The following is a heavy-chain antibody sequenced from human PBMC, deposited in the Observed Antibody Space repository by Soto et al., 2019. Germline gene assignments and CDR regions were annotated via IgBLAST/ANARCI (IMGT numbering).Heavy chain of an antibody. CDR2: IFSNDEK. V-gene: IGHV2-26*01. Sequence: SGPTLVNPTETLTLTCTVSGISLTNARVGVSWIRQPPGKALEWLAHIFSNDEKSYSASLKSRLTISKDTSKSQVVLTMTNVDPVDTATYYCAQNPNDYAGPHYFYGSDVWGQGTPVTVSS. CDR3: AQNPNDYAGPHYFYGSDV. CDR1: GISLTNARVG. J-gene: IGHJ6*02. D-gene: IGHD4-17*01.